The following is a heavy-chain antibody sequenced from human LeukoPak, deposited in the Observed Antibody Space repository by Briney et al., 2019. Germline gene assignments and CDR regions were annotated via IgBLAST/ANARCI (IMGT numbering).Heavy chain of an antibody. Sequence: QTGGSLRLSCAASGFTLSRYWMTWDRQAPGKGLEFVACIKQDGNEKYYVGSVKGRFTVSRDTATNSLHLQMNSLRVEDTAMYYCANVGDGYSDAFYIWGQGTMVTVSS. CDR2: IKQDGNEK. D-gene: IGHD5-24*01. J-gene: IGHJ3*02. V-gene: IGHV3-7*01. CDR3: ANVGDGYSDAFYI. CDR1: GFTLSRYW.